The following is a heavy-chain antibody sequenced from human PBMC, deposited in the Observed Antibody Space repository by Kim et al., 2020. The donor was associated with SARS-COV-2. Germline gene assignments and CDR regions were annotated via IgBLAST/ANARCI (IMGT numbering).Heavy chain of an antibody. D-gene: IGHD4-17*01. Sequence: SETLSLTCTVSGGSISSGGYYWSWIRQHPGKGLEWIGYIYYSGSTYYNPSLKSRVTISVDTSKNQFSLKLSSVTAADTAVYYCARDSPDYAAFDIWGQGTMVTVSS. V-gene: IGHV4-31*03. CDR2: IYYSGST. CDR1: GGSISSGGYY. J-gene: IGHJ3*02. CDR3: ARDSPDYAAFDI.